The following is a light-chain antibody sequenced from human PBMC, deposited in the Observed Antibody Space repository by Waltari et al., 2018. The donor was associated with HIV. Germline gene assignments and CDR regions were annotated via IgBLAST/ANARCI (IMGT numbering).Light chain of an antibody. CDR2: EVN. J-gene: IGLJ2*01. CDR1: SSDVGGYNY. Sequence: QSALTQPPSASGSPGQSVTISCTGTSSDVGGYNYVSWYQQHPGKVPKLIIYEVNKRPSGVPDRFSGSKSGNTASLTVSGLQAEDEADYYCSSFAGSKNLLFGGGTKLTVL. CDR3: SSFAGSKNLL. V-gene: IGLV2-8*01.